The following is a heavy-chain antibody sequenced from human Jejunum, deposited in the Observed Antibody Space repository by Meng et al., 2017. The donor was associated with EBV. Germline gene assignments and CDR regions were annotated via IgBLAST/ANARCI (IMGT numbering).Heavy chain of an antibody. CDR3: ARDQNGSYFAY. CDR2: IYNSEST. J-gene: IGHJ4*02. Sequence: VQLQGAGPGLVKPPEALSLTCTVSGGSVSSGGYYWSWIRQPPGKGLEWIGYIYNSESTNYKSSLKSRVTISADTSKNQFSLRLSSVTAADTAVYYCARDQNGSYFAYWGQGTLVTVSS. D-gene: IGHD1-26*01. V-gene: IGHV4-61*08. CDR1: GGSVSSGGYY.